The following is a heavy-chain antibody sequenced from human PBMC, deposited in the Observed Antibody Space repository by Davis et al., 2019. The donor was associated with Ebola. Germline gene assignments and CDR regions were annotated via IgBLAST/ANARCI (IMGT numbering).Heavy chain of an antibody. CDR2: INPSGGSP. CDR3: ARLSSTWSSLYGMDV. CDR1: GYSFISYG. J-gene: IGHJ6*02. Sequence: AASVKVSCKTSGYSFISYGISWVRQAPGQGLEWMGIINPSGGSPTYAQKLQGRVTITSDTSASTAYMELSSLTSEDTAVYYCARLSSTWSSLYGMDVWGQGTTVTVS. D-gene: IGHD6-13*01. V-gene: IGHV1-46*01.